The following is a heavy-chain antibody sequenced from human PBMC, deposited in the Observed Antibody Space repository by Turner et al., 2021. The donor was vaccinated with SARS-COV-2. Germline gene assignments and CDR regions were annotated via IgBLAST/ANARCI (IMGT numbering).Heavy chain of an antibody. CDR3: ARGMFRFGGVIVRPFDY. J-gene: IGHJ4*02. CDR2: MCPNSGNT. V-gene: IGHV1-8*01. Sequence: QVQLVQSGAEVKKPGASVKVSCKASGYTFTNYDINWVRQATGQGLEWMGWMCPNSGNTGYAQKFQGRVTMTRNTSISTAYMELSSLRSEDTAVYYCARGMFRFGGVIVRPFDYWGQGTLVTVSS. CDR1: GYTFTNYD. D-gene: IGHD3-16*02.